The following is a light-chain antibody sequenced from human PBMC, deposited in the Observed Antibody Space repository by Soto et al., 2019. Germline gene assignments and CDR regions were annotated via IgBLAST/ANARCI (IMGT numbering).Light chain of an antibody. CDR2: AAS. CDR3: QQTHSAPWT. V-gene: IGKV1-39*01. CDR1: QAVSNF. J-gene: IGKJ1*01. Sequence: DIQMTQSPSSLSASVGDRVTITCRASQAVSNFVAWYQHRPGMAPKVLMYAASTLQTGVSSRFIGSGSGTDFTLTISRLLPEDFATYYCQQTHSAPWTFVQGTRVDVK.